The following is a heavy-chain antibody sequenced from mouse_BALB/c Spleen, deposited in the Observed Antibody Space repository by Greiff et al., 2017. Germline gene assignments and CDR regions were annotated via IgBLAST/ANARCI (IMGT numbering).Heavy chain of an antibody. V-gene: IGHV3-8*02. CDR2: ISYSGST. CDR1: GDSITSGY. D-gene: IGHD2-4*01. CDR3: ASEGYDYDGEAWFAY. J-gene: IGHJ3*01. Sequence: VQLQQSGPSLVKPSQTLSLTCSVTGDSITSGYWNWIRKFPGNKLEYMGYISYSGSTYYNPSLKSRISITRDTSKNQYYLQLNSVTTEDTATYYCASEGYDYDGEAWFAYWGQGTLVTVSA.